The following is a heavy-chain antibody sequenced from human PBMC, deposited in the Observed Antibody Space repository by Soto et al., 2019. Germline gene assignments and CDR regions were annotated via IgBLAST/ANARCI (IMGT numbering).Heavy chain of an antibody. CDR3: ARGDLAIAAARPIHGFDY. D-gene: IGHD6-13*01. CDR2: INAGNGNT. J-gene: IGHJ4*02. Sequence: QVKLVQSGAEVKKPGASVKVSCKASGYTLTTYAMHWVRQAPGQRLEGMGWINAGNGNTKYSQKFQGRVTITWDTSASKAYMELSSVRDEDTAVYYCARGDLAIAAARPIHGFDYWGQGTLVTVSS. V-gene: IGHV1-3*01. CDR1: GYTLTTYA.